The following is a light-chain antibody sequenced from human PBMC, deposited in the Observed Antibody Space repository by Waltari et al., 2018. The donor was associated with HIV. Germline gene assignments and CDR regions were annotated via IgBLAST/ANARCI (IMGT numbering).Light chain of an antibody. CDR1: SSTIGNNY. V-gene: IGLV1-51*02. Sequence: QSVLTQPPTVSAAPGQKVTISCSGSSSTIGNNYGSWYQQLPGTAPKLLIYENNKRPSGMPDRFSGSKSGTSATLGITGRQTGDEADYYCGTWDSSLSSYVFGTGTKVTVL. CDR3: GTWDSSLSSYV. CDR2: ENN. J-gene: IGLJ1*01.